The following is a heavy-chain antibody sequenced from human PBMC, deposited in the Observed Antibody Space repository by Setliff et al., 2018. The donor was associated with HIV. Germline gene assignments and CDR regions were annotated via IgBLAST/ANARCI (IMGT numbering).Heavy chain of an antibody. CDR3: ARACHSSGLGSYGP. CDR1: GGSFGVYR. V-gene: IGHV4-4*07. CDR2: IDSSGTT. D-gene: IGHD3-10*01. J-gene: IGHJ5*02. Sequence: PSETLSLTCTISGGSFGVYRWSWIRQSAGRGLEWIGRIDSSGTTDYKPSLKGRVAISVDTSRNQFSLRVTSVTAADTAVYFCARACHSSGLGSYGPWGPGILVTVSS.